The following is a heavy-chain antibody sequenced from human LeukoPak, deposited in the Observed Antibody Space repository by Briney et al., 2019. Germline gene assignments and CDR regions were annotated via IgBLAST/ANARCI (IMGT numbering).Heavy chain of an antibody. Sequence: PGGSLSPSCAAPGFTFSSYAMSGVGQAPGKGLDGSPAISGSGGSTYYADSVKGRFTISRDNSKNTLYLQMSSLRAEDTAVYYCAKVYDFWSGYDFDYWGQGTLVTVSS. V-gene: IGHV3-23*01. CDR1: GFTFSSYA. J-gene: IGHJ4*02. D-gene: IGHD3-3*01. CDR2: ISGSGGST. CDR3: AKVYDFWSGYDFDY.